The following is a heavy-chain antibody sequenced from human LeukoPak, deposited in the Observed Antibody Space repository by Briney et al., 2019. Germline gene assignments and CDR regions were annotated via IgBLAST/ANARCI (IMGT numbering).Heavy chain of an antibody. Sequence: GGSLRLSCAASGFNLRDYWMSWVRQAPGKGLEWVANIKQDGSEKYYVDSVKGRFTISRDNAKNSLSLQMNSLRAEDTAMYYCARVGPDNSGSIDYWGQGTRVTVSS. CDR1: GFNLRDYW. CDR3: ARVGPDNSGSIDY. V-gene: IGHV3-7*01. D-gene: IGHD6-19*01. CDR2: IKQDGSEK. J-gene: IGHJ4*02.